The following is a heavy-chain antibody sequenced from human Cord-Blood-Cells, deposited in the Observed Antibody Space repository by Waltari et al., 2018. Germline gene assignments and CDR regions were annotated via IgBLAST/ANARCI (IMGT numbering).Heavy chain of an antibody. D-gene: IGHD6-6*01. J-gene: IGHJ3*02. V-gene: IGHV4-39*01. Sequence: QLQLQESGPGLGKPSETLSLTCTVSGGSISSSSYYWGWTRQPPGQGLEWIGSIYYSGSTYYNPSLKSRVTISVDTSKNQFSLKLSSVTAADTAVYYCARHNKGRYSSSSQGAFDIWGQGTMVTVSS. CDR2: IYYSGST. CDR3: ARHNKGRYSSSSQGAFDI. CDR1: GGSISSSSYY.